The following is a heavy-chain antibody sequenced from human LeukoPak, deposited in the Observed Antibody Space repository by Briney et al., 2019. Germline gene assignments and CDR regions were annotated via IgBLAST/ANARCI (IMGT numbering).Heavy chain of an antibody. J-gene: IGHJ5*02. D-gene: IGHD3-10*01. CDR2: INHSGST. Sequence: ETLSLTCAVYGGSFSGYYWSWIRQPPGKGLEWIGEINHSGSTNYNPSLKSRVTISVDTSKNQFSLKLSSVTAADTAVYYCARQRSNQFRITMVRGAPGWFDPWGQGTLVTVSS. CDR3: ARQRSNQFRITMVRGAPGWFDP. CDR1: GGSFSGYY. V-gene: IGHV4-34*01.